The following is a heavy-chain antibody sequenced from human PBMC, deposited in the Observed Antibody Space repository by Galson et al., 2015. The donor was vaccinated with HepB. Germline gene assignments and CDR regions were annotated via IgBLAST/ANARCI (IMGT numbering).Heavy chain of an antibody. V-gene: IGHV3-48*04. CDR2: ISSSSSTI. J-gene: IGHJ5*02. Sequence: SLRLSCAASGFTFSRYSMNWVRQAPGKGLEWLSYISSSSSTIYYADSVKGRFTISRDNAKNSLYLQMNSLRAEDTAVYYCARDVSPVSDYYDGGGYSYNWFDPWGQGTLVTVSS. CDR3: ARDVSPVSDYYDGGGYSYNWFDP. D-gene: IGHD3-22*01. CDR1: GFTFSRYS.